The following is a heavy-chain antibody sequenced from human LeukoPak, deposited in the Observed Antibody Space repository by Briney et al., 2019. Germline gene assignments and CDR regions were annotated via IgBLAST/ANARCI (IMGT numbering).Heavy chain of an antibody. CDR1: GFTVSSNY. D-gene: IGHD5-18*01. CDR3: ARTTAMVSLYYYYGMDV. Sequence: PGGSLRLSCAASGFTVSSNYMSWVRQAPGKGLEWVSVIYSGGSTYYADSVKGRFTISRDNSKNTLYLHMNSLRAEDTAVYYCARTTAMVSLYYYYGMDVWGQGTTVTVSS. CDR2: IYSGGST. J-gene: IGHJ6*02. V-gene: IGHV3-53*01.